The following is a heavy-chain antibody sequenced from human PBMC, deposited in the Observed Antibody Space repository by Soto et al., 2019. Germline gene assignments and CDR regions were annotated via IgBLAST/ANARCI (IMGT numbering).Heavy chain of an antibody. V-gene: IGHV3-21*01. CDR2: ISSSSSYI. D-gene: IGHD3-3*01. Sequence: GGSLRLSCAASGFTFSSYSMNWVRQAPGKGLEWVSSISSSSSYIYYADSVKGRFTISRDNAKNSLYLQMNSLRAEDTAVYYCARDRSRFLEWLLDYWGQGTLVTVSS. CDR1: GFTFSSYS. CDR3: ARDRSRFLEWLLDY. J-gene: IGHJ4*02.